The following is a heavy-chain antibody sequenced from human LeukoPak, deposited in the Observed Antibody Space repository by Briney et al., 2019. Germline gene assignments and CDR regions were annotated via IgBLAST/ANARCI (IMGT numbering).Heavy chain of an antibody. D-gene: IGHD4/OR15-4a*01. Sequence: TGGSLRLSCAASGFTFSSYSMNWVRQAPGKGLEWVSSISGSDSKTYYADSVKGRFTISRDNAKNTVYLQMNSLRAEDTAIYYCAKDAANYPFFFDFWGQGTPVTVSS. CDR2: ISGSDSKT. CDR3: AKDAANYPFFFDF. V-gene: IGHV3-21*04. J-gene: IGHJ4*02. CDR1: GFTFSSYS.